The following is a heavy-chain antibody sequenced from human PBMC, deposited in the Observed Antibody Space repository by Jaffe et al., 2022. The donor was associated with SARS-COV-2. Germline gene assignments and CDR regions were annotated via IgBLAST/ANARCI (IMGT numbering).Heavy chain of an antibody. V-gene: IGHV1-69*01. Sequence: QVQLVQSGAEVKKPGSSVKVSCKASGGTFSSYAISWVRQAPGQGLEWMGGIIPIFGTANYAQKFQGRVTITADESTSTAYMELSSLRSEDTAVYYCARERVVVVTANHYYYGMDVWGQGTTVTVSS. CDR1: GGTFSSYA. CDR3: ARERVVVVTANHYYYGMDV. CDR2: IIPIFGTA. J-gene: IGHJ6*02. D-gene: IGHD2-21*02.